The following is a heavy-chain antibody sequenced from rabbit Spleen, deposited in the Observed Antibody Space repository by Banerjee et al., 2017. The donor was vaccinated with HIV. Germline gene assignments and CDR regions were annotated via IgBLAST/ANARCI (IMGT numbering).Heavy chain of an antibody. CDR2: IDTGSSGFT. D-gene: IGHD1-1*01. V-gene: IGHV1S45*01. CDR1: GVSFSANSY. CDR3: ARDTSSSFSSYGMDL. J-gene: IGHJ6*01. Sequence: QEQLVESGGGLVKPGASLTLTCIASGVSFSANSYICWVRQAPGKGLEWIVCIDTGSSGFTYFASWAKGRFTISKTSSTTVTLQMTSLTAADTATYFCARDTSSSFSSYGMDLWGQGTLVTV.